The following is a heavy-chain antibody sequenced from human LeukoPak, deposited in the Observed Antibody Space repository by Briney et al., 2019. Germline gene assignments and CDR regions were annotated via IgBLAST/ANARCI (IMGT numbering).Heavy chain of an antibody. D-gene: IGHD6-6*01. CDR1: GGSISSGSYY. CDR2: IYTSGST. Sequence: YPSQTLSLTCTVSGGSISSGSYYWSWIRQPAGKGLEWIGRIYTSGSTNYNPSLKSRVTISVDTSKNQFSLKLSSVTAADTAVYYCARDQGAARPGVTLNWFDPWGQGTLVTVSS. J-gene: IGHJ5*02. CDR3: ARDQGAARPGVTLNWFDP. V-gene: IGHV4-61*02.